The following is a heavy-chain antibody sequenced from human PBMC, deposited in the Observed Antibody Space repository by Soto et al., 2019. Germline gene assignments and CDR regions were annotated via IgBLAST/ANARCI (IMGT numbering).Heavy chain of an antibody. V-gene: IGHV1-18*01. CDR1: GYTFTKYG. D-gene: IGHD2-2*01. J-gene: IGHJ4*02. CDR3: ARGLAQPLGY. Sequence: QVQLVQSGAEVKKPGASVKVSCKASGYTFTKYGINWVRQAPGQGLEWMGWISADNGDTNYAQKFQGRVNMNTETSTSTVYIELRSLIADDTAVYYCARGLAQPLGYWGQGTLVTVSS. CDR2: ISADNGDT.